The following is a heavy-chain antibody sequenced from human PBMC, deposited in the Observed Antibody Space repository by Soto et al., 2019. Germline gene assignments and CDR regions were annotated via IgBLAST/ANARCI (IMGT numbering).Heavy chain of an antibody. Sequence: EVQLVESGGGLVQPGGSLRLSCAASGLTFSSYEMNWVRQAPGKGLEWVSYISSSGSTIYYADSVKGRFTISRDNAKNSLYLQMNSLRAEDTAVYYCARVDYDFWSGRPYYYGMDVWGQGTTVTVSS. V-gene: IGHV3-48*03. D-gene: IGHD3-3*01. CDR2: ISSSGSTI. CDR3: ARVDYDFWSGRPYYYGMDV. CDR1: GLTFSSYE. J-gene: IGHJ6*02.